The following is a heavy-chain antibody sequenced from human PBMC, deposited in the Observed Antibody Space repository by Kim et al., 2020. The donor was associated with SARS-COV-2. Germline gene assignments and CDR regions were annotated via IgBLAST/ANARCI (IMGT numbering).Heavy chain of an antibody. V-gene: IGHV6-1*01. J-gene: IGHJ6*02. CDR2: TYYRSKWYN. Sequence: SQTLSLTCAISGDSVSSNSAAWNWIRQSPSRGLESLGRTYYRSKWYNDYAVSVKSRITINPDTSKNQFSLQLNSVTPEDTAVYYCAREVENLGVLGLDWERSSSSDGAYYYYYGMDVWGQGTTVTVSS. D-gene: IGHD6-6*01. CDR3: AREVENLGVLGLDWERSSSSDGAYYYYYGMDV. CDR1: GDSVSSNSAA.